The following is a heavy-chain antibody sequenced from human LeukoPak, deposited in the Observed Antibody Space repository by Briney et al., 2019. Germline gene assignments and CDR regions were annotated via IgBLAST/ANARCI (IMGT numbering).Heavy chain of an antibody. Sequence: SETLSLTCAVYGGSFSGYYWSWIRQPPGKGLEWIGEINHSGSTNYNPSLKSRVTISVDTSKNQFSLKLSSVTAADTAVYYCARRLPPPWCFDLWGRGTLVTVSS. CDR1: GGSFSGYY. J-gene: IGHJ2*01. CDR3: ARRLPPPWCFDL. CDR2: INHSGST. V-gene: IGHV4-34*01.